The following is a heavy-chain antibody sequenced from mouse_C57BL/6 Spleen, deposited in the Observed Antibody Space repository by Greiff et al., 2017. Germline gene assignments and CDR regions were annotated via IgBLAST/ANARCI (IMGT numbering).Heavy chain of an antibody. CDR1: GYTFTSYW. J-gene: IGHJ2*01. V-gene: IGHV1-61*01. D-gene: IGHD3-2*02. CDR2: IYPSDSET. Sequence: QVQLQQPGAELVRPGSSVKLSCKASGYTFTSYWMDWVKQRPGQGLEWIGNIYPSDSETHYNQKFKDKATLILDKSSSTAYMQLSSLTSEDSAVYYCARAAQVFFDYWGQGTTLTVSS. CDR3: ARAAQVFFDY.